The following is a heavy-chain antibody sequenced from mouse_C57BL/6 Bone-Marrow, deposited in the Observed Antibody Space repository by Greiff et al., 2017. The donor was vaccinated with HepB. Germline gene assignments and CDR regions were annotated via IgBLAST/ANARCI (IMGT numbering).Heavy chain of an antibody. V-gene: IGHV1-81*01. CDR2: IYPRSGNT. CDR1: GYTFTSYG. Sequence: QVQLQQSGAELARPGASVKLSCKASGYTFTSYGISWVKQRTGQGLEWIGEIYPRSGNTYYNEKFKGKATLTADTSSSTAYMELRSLTSEDSAVYFCARGAYGSSEEDYDMDYWGQGTSVTVSS. D-gene: IGHD1-1*01. CDR3: ARGAYGSSEEDYDMDY. J-gene: IGHJ4*01.